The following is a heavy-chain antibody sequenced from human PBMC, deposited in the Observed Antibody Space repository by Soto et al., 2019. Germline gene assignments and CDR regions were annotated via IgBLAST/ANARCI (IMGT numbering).Heavy chain of an antibody. CDR2: MNPNSGNT. D-gene: IGHD5-12*01. J-gene: IGHJ3*02. CDR1: VYTFTSYD. Sequence: QVQLVQSGAEVKKPGASVKVSCKASVYTFTSYDINWVRQATGQGLEWMGCMNPNSGNTGYAQKFQGRVTMTRNTPISTAYMELSSLRSEDTAVYYCARAVIVATNDAFDIWGQGTMVTVSS. V-gene: IGHV1-8*01. CDR3: ARAVIVATNDAFDI.